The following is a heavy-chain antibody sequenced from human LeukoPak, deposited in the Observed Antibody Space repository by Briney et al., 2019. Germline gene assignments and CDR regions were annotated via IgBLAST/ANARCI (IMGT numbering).Heavy chain of an antibody. D-gene: IGHD3-22*01. CDR1: GFTFSSYG. CDR3: ARDPNYYDSSGYTP. V-gene: IGHV3-21*01. Sequence: GGSLRLSCAASGFTFSSYGMTWVRQAPGKGLEWVSSISSSSYIYYADSVKGRFTISRDNAKNSLYLQMNSLRAEDTAVYYCARDPNYYDSSGYTPWGQGTLVTVSS. CDR2: ISSSSYI. J-gene: IGHJ4*02.